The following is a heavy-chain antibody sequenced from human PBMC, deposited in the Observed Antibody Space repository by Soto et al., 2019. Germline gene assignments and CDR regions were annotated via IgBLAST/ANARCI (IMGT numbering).Heavy chain of an antibody. CDR1: GYRFSNYW. Sequence: GESLKISCQVSGYRFSNYWIAWVRQVPGKGLEWMGRIDPSDSYTNYSPSFQGHVTISADKSISTAYLQWSSLKASDTAMYYCASPITGTTDYYYGMDVWGQGTTVTVSS. J-gene: IGHJ6*02. CDR2: IDPSDSYT. CDR3: ASPITGTTDYYYGMDV. V-gene: IGHV5-10-1*01. D-gene: IGHD1-7*01.